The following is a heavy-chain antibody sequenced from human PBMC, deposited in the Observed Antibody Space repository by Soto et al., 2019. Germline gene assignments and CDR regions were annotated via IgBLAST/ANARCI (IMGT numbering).Heavy chain of an antibody. Sequence: SETLSLTCTVSGGSISSYYWSWIRQPPGKGLEWIGYIYYSGSTNYNPSLKSRVTISVDTSKNQFSLKLSSVTAADTAVYCCARLKGVPAAIWYYYYMDVWGKGTTVTVSS. CDR3: ARLKGVPAAIWYYYYMDV. J-gene: IGHJ6*03. D-gene: IGHD2-2*01. CDR2: IYYSGST. V-gene: IGHV4-59*01. CDR1: GGSISSYY.